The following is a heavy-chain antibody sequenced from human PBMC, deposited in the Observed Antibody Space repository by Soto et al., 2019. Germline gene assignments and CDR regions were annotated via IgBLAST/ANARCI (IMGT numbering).Heavy chain of an antibody. CDR1: GYPVTAYY. CDR3: ARGGGVGVAGSAAFDM. V-gene: IGHV1-2*02. Sequence: QLHLVQSGAVVKKPGASVTVSCSASGYPVTAYYMHWVRQAPGRGLEWMGGINPATGAAKYTQTFPGRVTLARGTSTGTVFMELGGLTSGDTAVFFCARGGGVGVAGSAAFDMWGQGTLVTVSS. J-gene: IGHJ3*02. CDR2: INPATGAA. D-gene: IGHD3-3*01.